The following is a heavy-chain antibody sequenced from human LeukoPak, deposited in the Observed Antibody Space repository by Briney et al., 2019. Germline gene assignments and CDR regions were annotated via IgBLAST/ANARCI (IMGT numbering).Heavy chain of an antibody. J-gene: IGHJ4*02. CDR1: GFTFSSYA. D-gene: IGHD6-6*01. Sequence: PGGSLRLSCAASGFTFSSYAMNWVRQAPGKGLEWVSAISGSGGSTNYADSVKGRFTISRDDSKNTLYPQMNSLRAEDTAVYYCAKETSSSFDYWGQGTLVTVSS. CDR3: AKETSSSFDY. CDR2: ISGSGGST. V-gene: IGHV3-23*01.